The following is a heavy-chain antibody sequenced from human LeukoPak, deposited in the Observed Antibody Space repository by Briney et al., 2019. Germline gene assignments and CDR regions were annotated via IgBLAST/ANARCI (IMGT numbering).Heavy chain of an antibody. CDR1: GASMSTHY. CDR3: ATIRRGSIYGYFDF. Sequence: SETLSLTCTVSGASMSTHYWSWLRQPPGKGLEWIGYVLDSWRTKDNPSLQSRVTLSADTSKNQFSLRLTSVTAADTAVYYCATIRRGSIYGYFDFWGQGILVTVSS. D-gene: IGHD5-18*01. CDR2: VLDSWRT. J-gene: IGHJ4*02. V-gene: IGHV4-59*11.